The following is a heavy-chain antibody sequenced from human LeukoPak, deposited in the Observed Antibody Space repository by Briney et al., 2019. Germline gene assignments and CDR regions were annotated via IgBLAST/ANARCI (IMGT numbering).Heavy chain of an antibody. CDR1: EYTFITYD. Sequence: GASVKVSCKAFEYTFITYDIIWVRQAAGQGPEWMGWLNPQSGNTGFTANFQGRVTMTRNTSISTAYMELSSLRSEDTAVYYCAREVPAAMISYYYYMDVWGKGTMVTVSS. J-gene: IGHJ6*03. CDR2: LNPQSGNT. V-gene: IGHV1-8*01. D-gene: IGHD2-2*01. CDR3: AREVPAAMISYYYYMDV.